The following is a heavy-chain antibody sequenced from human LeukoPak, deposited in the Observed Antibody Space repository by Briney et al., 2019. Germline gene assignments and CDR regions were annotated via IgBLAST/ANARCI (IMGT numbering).Heavy chain of an antibody. CDR2: ISYDGSNK. D-gene: IGHD3-10*01. Sequence: GGSLRLSCAASGFTFSSYGMHWVRQAPGKGLEWVAVISYDGSNKYYADSVKGRFTISRDNSKNTLYLQMNSLRAEDTAVYYCAKNVLLWFGELPNFDYWGQGTLVTVSS. CDR3: AKNVLLWFGELPNFDY. CDR1: GFTFSSYG. J-gene: IGHJ4*02. V-gene: IGHV3-30*18.